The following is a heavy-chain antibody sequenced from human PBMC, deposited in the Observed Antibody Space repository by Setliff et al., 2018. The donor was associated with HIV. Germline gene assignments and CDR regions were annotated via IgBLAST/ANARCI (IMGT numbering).Heavy chain of an antibody. Sequence: PSETLSLTCSVSGDSISSGSYYWSWIRQAPGGGLEWVSSISSSGSYIYYAGSLKGRFTISRDNARNSLYLDLNSLRAEDTALYYCARSRSTRDAFDTWGQGTMVTVSS. CDR3: ARSRSTRDAFDT. CDR1: GDSISSGSYY. D-gene: IGHD1-1*01. V-gene: IGHV3-21*01. J-gene: IGHJ3*02. CDR2: ISSSGSYI.